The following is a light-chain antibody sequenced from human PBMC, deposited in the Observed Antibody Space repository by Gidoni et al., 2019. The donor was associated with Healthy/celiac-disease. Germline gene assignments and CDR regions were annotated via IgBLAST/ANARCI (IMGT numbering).Light chain of an antibody. V-gene: IGKV1D-12*01. J-gene: IGKJ5*01. CDR1: QVISSW. Sequence: DNQMNQAPSSVSASVGDRGTITCRASQVISSWLAWYQQKPGKAPKLLIYAASSLQSGVPSRFSGSGSGTDFTLTISSLQPEDFATYYCQQANSFPFPFGPGTRLEIK. CDR3: QQANSFPFP. CDR2: AAS.